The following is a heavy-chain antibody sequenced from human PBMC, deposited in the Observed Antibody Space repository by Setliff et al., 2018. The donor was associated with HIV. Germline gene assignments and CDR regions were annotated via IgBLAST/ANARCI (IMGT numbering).Heavy chain of an antibody. CDR1: GGPLSGYC. D-gene: IGHD1-26*01. V-gene: IGHV4-34*01. J-gene: IGHJ1*01. CDR3: TRGPARRYPGSTVYGL. CDR2: INDSGDT. Sequence: LSLTCGLYGGPLSGYCWTWIRQSPEKGLEWIGEINDSGDTKYNPSLMSRLSMSVEKSKNEFSLKVTSLTAADTAVYFCTRGPARRYPGSTVYGLWGQGTQVTVSS.